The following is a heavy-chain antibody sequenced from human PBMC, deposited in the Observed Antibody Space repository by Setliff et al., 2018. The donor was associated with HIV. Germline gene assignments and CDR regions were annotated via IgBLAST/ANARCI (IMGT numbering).Heavy chain of an antibody. CDR1: GGTFSSYA. V-gene: IGHV1-2*02. D-gene: IGHD4-17*01. Sequence: ASVKVSCKASGGTFSSYAISWVRQAPGQGLEWMGWINPNSGGTNYAQKFQGRVTMTRDTSISTAYMELSRLRSDDTAVYYCARGSRGDYGDYGAFIRYFDLWGRGTLVTVSS. J-gene: IGHJ2*01. CDR3: ARGSRGDYGDYGAFIRYFDL. CDR2: INPNSGGT.